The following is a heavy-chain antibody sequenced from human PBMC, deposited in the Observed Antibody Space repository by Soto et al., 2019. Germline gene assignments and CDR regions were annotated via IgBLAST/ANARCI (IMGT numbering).Heavy chain of an antibody. CDR2: IYYSGSN. Sequence: QLQLQESGPGLVKPSETLSLTCTVSGGSISSSSYYWGWIRQPPGKGLEWIGSIYYSGSNYYNPSLKSRVTISVDTSKNQFSLKLSPVTAADTAVYYCARQGDSSGWPDFDYWGQGTLVTVSS. D-gene: IGHD6-19*01. V-gene: IGHV4-39*01. CDR3: ARQGDSSGWPDFDY. J-gene: IGHJ4*02. CDR1: GGSISSSSYY.